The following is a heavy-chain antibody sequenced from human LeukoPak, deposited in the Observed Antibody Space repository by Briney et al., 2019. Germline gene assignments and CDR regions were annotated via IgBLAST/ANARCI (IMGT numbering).Heavy chain of an antibody. Sequence: SGPTLVNPTQTLTLTCTFSGFSFTSSGVCLSWIRQPPGKALEWLARIDWDDEKYYSSSLETRLTISKDTSKNQVVLTVSDMDPLDTATYFCARTLYGGTSGFFDFWGQGTLVTVSS. D-gene: IGHD4/OR15-4a*01. CDR1: GFSFTSSGVC. V-gene: IGHV2-70*11. CDR3: ARTLYGGTSGFFDF. CDR2: IDWDDEK. J-gene: IGHJ4*02.